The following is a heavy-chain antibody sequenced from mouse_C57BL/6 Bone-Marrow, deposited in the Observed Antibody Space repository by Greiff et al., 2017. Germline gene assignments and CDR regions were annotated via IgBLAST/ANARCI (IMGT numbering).Heavy chain of an antibody. CDR3: ARKGLDYGNWYFDV. Sequence: QVQLKQSGPGLVAPSQSLSITCTVSGFSLTSYAISWVRQPPGKGLEWLGVIWTGGGTNYNSALKSRLSISKDNAKIQVFLKMNSLQTDDTARYYCARKGLDYGNWYFDVWGTGTTVTVSS. D-gene: IGHD1-1*01. CDR2: IWTGGGT. CDR1: GFSLTSYA. J-gene: IGHJ1*03. V-gene: IGHV2-9-1*01.